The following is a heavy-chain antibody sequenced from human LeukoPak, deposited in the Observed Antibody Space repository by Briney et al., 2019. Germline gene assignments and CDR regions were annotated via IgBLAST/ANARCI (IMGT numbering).Heavy chain of an antibody. Sequence: PSQTLSLTCAVSGGSNNSGGYSRSWIRQPPGKGLERIGYIYHSGSTYYNPSLKSRVTISVDRSKNQFSLKLSSVTAADTAVYYCARGPVVVVAATPSGYYYGMDVWGQGTTVTVSS. CDR1: GGSNNSGGYS. CDR3: ARGPVVVVAATPSGYYYGMDV. CDR2: IYHSGST. V-gene: IGHV4-30-2*01. D-gene: IGHD2-15*01. J-gene: IGHJ6*02.